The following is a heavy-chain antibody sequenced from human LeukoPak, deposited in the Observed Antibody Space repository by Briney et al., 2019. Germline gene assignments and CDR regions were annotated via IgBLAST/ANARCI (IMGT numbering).Heavy chain of an antibody. CDR1: GGSISSYY. V-gene: IGHV4-59*01. CDR2: IYYSGST. J-gene: IGHJ6*03. D-gene: IGHD6-6*01. Sequence: PSETLSLTCTVSGGSISSYYWSWIRQPPGKGLEWIGYIYYSGSTNYNPSLKSRVTISVDTSKNQFSLKLSSVTAADTAVYYCARGYEDIAALAYYYYMDVWGKGTTVTVSS. CDR3: ARGYEDIAALAYYYYMDV.